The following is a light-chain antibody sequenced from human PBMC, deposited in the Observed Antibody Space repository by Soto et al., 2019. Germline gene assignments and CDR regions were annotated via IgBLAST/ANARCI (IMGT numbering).Light chain of an antibody. V-gene: IGLV2-23*02. J-gene: IGLJ1*01. CDR1: SSDVGSYNL. CDR3: CSYAGSSTFYV. CDR2: EVS. Sequence: QSVLTQPASVSWSPGQSITISCTGTSSDVGSYNLISWYQQYPGKAPKLMIYEVSKRPSGVSNRFSGSKSGNTASLTISGLQAEDEADYYCCSYAGSSTFYVFGTGTKVTVL.